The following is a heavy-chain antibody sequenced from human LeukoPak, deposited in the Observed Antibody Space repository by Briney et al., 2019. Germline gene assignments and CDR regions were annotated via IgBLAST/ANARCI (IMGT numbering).Heavy chain of an antibody. CDR2: ISSSSSTI. D-gene: IGHD4-17*01. Sequence: GGSLRLSCAASGFTFSSYSMNWVRQAPGKGLEWVSYISSSSSTIYYADPVKGRFTISRDNAKNSLYLQMNSLRAEDTTVYYCARAPTVTTPKTFGYWGQGTLVTVSS. V-gene: IGHV3-48*01. CDR3: ARAPTVTTPKTFGY. J-gene: IGHJ4*02. CDR1: GFTFSSYS.